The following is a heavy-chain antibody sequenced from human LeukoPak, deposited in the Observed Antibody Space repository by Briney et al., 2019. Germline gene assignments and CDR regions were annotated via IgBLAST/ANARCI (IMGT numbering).Heavy chain of an antibody. Sequence: PGGSLRLSCAPSGFILSNNYMSWVRQAPGKGLEWVSVLYRGETTYYADSVKGRFTISGDISKHTLYLQMDRLRPEDTAVYYCVTPTYYYGSGSHPLPYYWGQGALVTVSS. J-gene: IGHJ4*02. D-gene: IGHD3-10*01. CDR3: VTPTYYYGSGSHPLPYY. CDR2: LYRGETT. CDR1: GFILSNNY. V-gene: IGHV3-66*02.